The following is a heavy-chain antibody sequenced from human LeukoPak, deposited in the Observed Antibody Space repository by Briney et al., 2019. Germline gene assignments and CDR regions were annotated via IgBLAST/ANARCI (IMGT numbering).Heavy chain of an antibody. CDR1: GFTVSSNY. D-gene: IGHD3-10*01. CDR3: ASGSGSYRTPYYYMDV. J-gene: IGHJ6*03. CDR2: IYSGGST. Sequence: GGSLRLSCVASGFTVSSNYMSWVRHAPGKGLEWVSVIYSGGSTYYADSVKGRFTISTDNTKNTLYLQMNSLRAVDTAVYYCASGSGSYRTPYYYMDVWGTGTTVTVSS. V-gene: IGHV3-53*01.